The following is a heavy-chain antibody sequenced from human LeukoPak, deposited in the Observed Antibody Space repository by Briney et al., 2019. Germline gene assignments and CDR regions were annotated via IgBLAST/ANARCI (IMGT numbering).Heavy chain of an antibody. Sequence: GGSLRLSCAASGFTFSNYALSWVRQAPGKGLEWVSVIGGGGGDTFYADSAKGRFTISRDNSKNTLYLQMNSLRAEDTAIYYCAKGPNIGVAGTDYWGQGTLVTVSS. CDR2: IGGGGGDT. CDR3: AKGPNIGVAGTDY. D-gene: IGHD6-19*01. J-gene: IGHJ4*02. V-gene: IGHV3-23*01. CDR1: GFTFSNYA.